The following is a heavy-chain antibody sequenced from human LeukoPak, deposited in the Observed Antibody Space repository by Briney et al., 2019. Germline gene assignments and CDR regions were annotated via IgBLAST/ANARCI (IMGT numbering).Heavy chain of an antibody. D-gene: IGHD5-12*01. CDR3: AKGAYDYVEVGYFDY. J-gene: IGHJ4*02. Sequence: GGSLRLSCAASGFTFNNYAMSWVRQSPGKGLEWFSTIIGSVVSTFYADSVKGRFTISRDTSKNTLYLQMHRLRAEDTAVYYCAKGAYDYVEVGYFDYWGQGTLVTVSS. V-gene: IGHV3-23*01. CDR1: GFTFNNYA. CDR2: IIGSVVST.